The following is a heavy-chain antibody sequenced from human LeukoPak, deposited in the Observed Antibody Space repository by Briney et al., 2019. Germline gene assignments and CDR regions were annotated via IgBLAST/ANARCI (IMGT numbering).Heavy chain of an antibody. J-gene: IGHJ4*02. CDR3: ARDPYCSSTSCYDY. V-gene: IGHV1-18*01. CDR2: ISAYNGNT. Sequence: ASVKVSCKASGYTFTSYGISWVRQAPGQGLEWMGWISAYNGNTNYAQKLQGRVTMTTDTSTSIAYMELRSLRSDDTAVYYCARDPYCSSTSCYDYWGQGTLVTVSS. D-gene: IGHD2-2*01. CDR1: GYTFTSYG.